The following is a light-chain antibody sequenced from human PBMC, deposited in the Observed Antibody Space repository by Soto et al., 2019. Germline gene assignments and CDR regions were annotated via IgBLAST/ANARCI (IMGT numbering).Light chain of an antibody. CDR2: TNN. J-gene: IGLJ3*02. CDR3: ATWDDSLNVQV. Sequence: QLVLAQPPSASGTPGQRVTISCSGNSSNIGSNTVNWYQQLPGTAPTLLIYTNNQRPSGVPDRFSGSKSGTSASLAISGLRSEDEADYYCATWDDSLNVQVFGGGTKLTVL. CDR1: SSNIGSNT. V-gene: IGLV1-44*01.